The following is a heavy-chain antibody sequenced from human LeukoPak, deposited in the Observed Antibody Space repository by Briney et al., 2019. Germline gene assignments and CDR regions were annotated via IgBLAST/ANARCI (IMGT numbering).Heavy chain of an antibody. CDR2: IRYDGSNK. D-gene: IGHD2-2*01. J-gene: IGHJ4*02. V-gene: IGHV3-30*02. CDR3: AKDRRFSQLPFDY. Sequence: GGSLRLSCAASGFTFSSYGMHWVRQAPGKGLEWVAFIRYDGSNKYCADSVKGRFTISRDNSKNTLYLQMNRLRAKDTAAYYYAKDRRFSQLPFDYWGQGTLVTVSS. CDR1: GFTFSSYG.